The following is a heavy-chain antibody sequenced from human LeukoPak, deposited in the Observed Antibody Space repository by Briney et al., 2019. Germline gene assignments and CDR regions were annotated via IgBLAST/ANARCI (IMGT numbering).Heavy chain of an antibody. CDR2: ISGSGTVT. CDR1: GFTFSDYY. CDR3: AKTSVGEGRIIGSGYFDN. Sequence: SGGSLRLSCAASGFTFSDYYMSWIRQAPGKGLEWVSIISGSGTVTYYADSVKGRFTISRDNSQNTLYLQMDRLRAEDTAVYYCAKTSVGEGRIIGSGYFDNWGQGTLVTVSS. J-gene: IGHJ4*02. V-gene: IGHV3-23*01. D-gene: IGHD2-15*01.